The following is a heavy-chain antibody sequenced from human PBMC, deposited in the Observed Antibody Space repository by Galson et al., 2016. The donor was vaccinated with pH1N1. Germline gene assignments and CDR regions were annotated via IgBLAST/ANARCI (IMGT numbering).Heavy chain of an antibody. J-gene: IGHJ3*02. V-gene: IGHV3-21*01. CDR3: TRDRGRPRQYAFDM. D-gene: IGHD2-15*01. CDR1: GFTFISYT. Sequence: SLRLSCAASGFTFISYTMNWVRQAPGKGLEWVSSISSNSFYMYYADSVKGRFTISRDNPKKTLYLQMNNLRVEDTAVYYCTRDRGRPRQYAFDMWGQGTVVTVSS. CDR2: ISSNSFYM.